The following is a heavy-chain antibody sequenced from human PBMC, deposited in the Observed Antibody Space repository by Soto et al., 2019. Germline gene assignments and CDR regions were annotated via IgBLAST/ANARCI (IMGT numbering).Heavy chain of an antibody. CDR2: ISYDGSNK. Sequence: QVQLVESGGGVVQPGRSLRLSCAASGFTFSSYAMHWVRQAPGKGLEWVAVISYDGSNKYYSDSVKGRFTISRDNSKNTLYLQMNSLRAEDTAVYYCARPRIRAFDIWGQGPMVTVSS. V-gene: IGHV3-30-3*01. CDR1: GFTFSSYA. J-gene: IGHJ3*02. CDR3: ARPRIRAFDI.